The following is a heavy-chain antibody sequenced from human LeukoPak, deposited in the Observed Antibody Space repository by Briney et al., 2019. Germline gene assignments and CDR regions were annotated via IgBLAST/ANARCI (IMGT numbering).Heavy chain of an antibody. CDR3: ARGRGASRLRGGFDAFDI. Sequence: GGSLRLSCAASGLTFSSYAMHWVRQAPGKGLEWVAVISYDGSNKYYADSVKGRFTISRDNSKNTLYLQMNSLRAEDTAVYYCARGRGASRLRGGFDAFDIWGQGTMVTVSS. V-gene: IGHV3-30-3*01. J-gene: IGHJ3*02. CDR1: GLTFSSYA. CDR2: ISYDGSNK. D-gene: IGHD4-17*01.